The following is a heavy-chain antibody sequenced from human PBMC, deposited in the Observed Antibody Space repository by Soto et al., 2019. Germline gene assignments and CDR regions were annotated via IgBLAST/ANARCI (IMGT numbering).Heavy chain of an antibody. D-gene: IGHD2-2*03. V-gene: IGHV4-59*01. CDR2: IYDSGST. J-gene: IGHJ4*02. CDR1: WGSSVGNY. CDR3: AREGNIGRWIQPLDS. Sequence: SEILCDSWTVAWGSSVGNYGSCIIQPPGRGLKWIGYIYDSGSTNYNPSLKSRVTKSSDKSKNHFSLKLISVTTADTAVYFCAREGNIGRWIQPLDSWGQGTQVTVSS.